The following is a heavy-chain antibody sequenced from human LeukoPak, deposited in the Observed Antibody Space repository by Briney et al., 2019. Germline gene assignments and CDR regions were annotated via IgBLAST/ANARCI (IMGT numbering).Heavy chain of an antibody. CDR2: IYYSGST. Sequence: SETLSLTCAVYGGSFSGYYWSWIRQHPGKGLEWIGYIYYSGSTYYNPSLKSQVTISVDTSKNQFSLKLSSVTAADTAVYYCARGARRELPDGDGMYGFDYWGQGTLVTVSS. CDR3: ARGARRELPDGDGMYGFDY. CDR1: GGSFSGYY. J-gene: IGHJ4*02. V-gene: IGHV4-31*11. D-gene: IGHD1-26*01.